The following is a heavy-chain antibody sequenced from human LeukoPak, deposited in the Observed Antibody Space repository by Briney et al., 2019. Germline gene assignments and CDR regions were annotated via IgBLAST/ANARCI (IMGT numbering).Heavy chain of an antibody. V-gene: IGHV3-74*01. CDR2: IKTDGSIT. J-gene: IGHJ4*02. CDR3: ARVHGNNYGRADY. D-gene: IGHD4-17*01. Sequence: PGGSLRLSCAASGFTFSTYWMYWVRQAPGKGLVWVSRIKTDGSITSYADSVKGRFSVSRDNAKNTLYLQMNSLRAEDAGIYYCARVHGNNYGRADYWGQGTLVTVSS. CDR1: GFTFSTYW.